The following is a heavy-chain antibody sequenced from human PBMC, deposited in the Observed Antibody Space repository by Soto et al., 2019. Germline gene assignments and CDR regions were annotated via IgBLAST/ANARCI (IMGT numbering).Heavy chain of an antibody. J-gene: IGHJ4*02. Sequence: EVQLVESGGGLVKPGGSLRLSCAASGFTFSNAWMSWVRQAPGKGLELVGRIKSKTDSGTTDYAAPVKGRFTISRDDSKNTLYLQMNSLKTEDTAVYYCTTEGPGYCSGGSCYAIDYWGQGTLVTVSS. V-gene: IGHV3-15*01. D-gene: IGHD2-15*01. CDR1: GFTFSNAW. CDR3: TTEGPGYCSGGSCYAIDY. CDR2: IKSKTDSGTT.